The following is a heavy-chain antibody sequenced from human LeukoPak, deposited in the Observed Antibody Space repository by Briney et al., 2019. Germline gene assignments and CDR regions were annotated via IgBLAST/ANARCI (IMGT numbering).Heavy chain of an antibody. CDR3: ARVWGSGSYYDY. CDR2: INPSGGGT. J-gene: IGHJ4*02. Sequence: ASVKVSCKASGYTFTSYSMHWVRHAPGQGHEWMGIINPSGGGTSYAQKFQGRVTMTRDTSTSTVYMELSSLRSEDTAVYYCARVWGSGSYYDYWGQGTLVTVSS. CDR1: GYTFTSYS. D-gene: IGHD3-10*01. V-gene: IGHV1-46*01.